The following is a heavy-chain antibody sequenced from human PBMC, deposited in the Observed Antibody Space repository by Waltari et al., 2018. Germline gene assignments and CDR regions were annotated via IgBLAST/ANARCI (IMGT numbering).Heavy chain of an antibody. Sequence: QVQLVQSGAEVKKPGSSVKVSCKASGGTFSSYAISWVRQAPGQGLGWMGGIIPGLGIANYAQKVKGRVTITADKSTSTAYMERSSLRSEDTAVYYCASSRTSDHYYYYYMDVWGKGTTVTVSS. J-gene: IGHJ6*03. CDR1: GGTFSSYA. CDR2: IIPGLGIA. V-gene: IGHV1-69*10. CDR3: ASSRTSDHYYYYYMDV.